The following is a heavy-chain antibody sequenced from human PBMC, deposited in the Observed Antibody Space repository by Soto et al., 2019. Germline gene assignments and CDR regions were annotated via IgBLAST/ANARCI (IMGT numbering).Heavy chain of an antibody. CDR2: INHSGST. V-gene: IGHV4-34*01. CDR1: GGSFSGYY. D-gene: IGHD3-9*01. J-gene: IGHJ4*02. Sequence: SETLSLTCAVYGGSFSGYYWSWIRQPPGKGLEWIGEINHSGSTNYNPSLKSRVTISVDTSKNQFSLELSSVTAADTAVYYCARGDRYFAYFDYWGQGTLVTVSS. CDR3: ARGDRYFAYFDY.